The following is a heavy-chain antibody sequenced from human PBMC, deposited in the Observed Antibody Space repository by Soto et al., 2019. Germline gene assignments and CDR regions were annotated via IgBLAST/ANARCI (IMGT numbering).Heavy chain of an antibody. Sequence: SQTRSLTXTVSGGSISSYHWSWIRQPAGKGLEWIGRIHTSGSTNYNPSLKSRVTMSVDTSKNQFSLKLHSLTAADTAVYYCAKGGATAGTNWFDPWGQGTLVTVSS. V-gene: IGHV4-4*07. CDR1: GGSISSYH. J-gene: IGHJ5*02. CDR2: IHTSGST. CDR3: AKGGATAGTNWFDP. D-gene: IGHD6-19*01.